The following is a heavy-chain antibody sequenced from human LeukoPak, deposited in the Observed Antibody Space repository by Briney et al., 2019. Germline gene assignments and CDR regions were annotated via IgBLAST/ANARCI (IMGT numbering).Heavy chain of an antibody. CDR1: GFNFSAYY. D-gene: IGHD1-1*01. Sequence: GGSLRLSCAASGFNFSAYYMNWVRQAPGKGLECVAYISATGTSKYYAHSVKGRFSISRDNAQNFLYLEMSSLIVEDTAVYYCARDAAYDRTGYDSWGQGTLVIVPS. J-gene: IGHJ4*02. CDR3: ARDAAYDRTGYDS. CDR2: ISATGTSK. V-gene: IGHV3-11*04.